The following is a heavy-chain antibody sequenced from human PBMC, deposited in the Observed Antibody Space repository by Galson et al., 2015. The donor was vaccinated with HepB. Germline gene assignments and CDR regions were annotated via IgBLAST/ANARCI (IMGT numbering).Heavy chain of an antibody. Sequence: SVKVSCKASGFTFTSSAMQWVRQARGQRLEWIGWIVVGSGNTNYAQKFQERVTITRDMSTSTAYMELSSLRSEDTAVYYCASRGSGSYSNFDYWGQGTLVTVSS. D-gene: IGHD3-10*01. CDR3: ASRGSGSYSNFDY. J-gene: IGHJ4*02. CDR2: IVVGSGNT. V-gene: IGHV1-58*02. CDR1: GFTFTSSA.